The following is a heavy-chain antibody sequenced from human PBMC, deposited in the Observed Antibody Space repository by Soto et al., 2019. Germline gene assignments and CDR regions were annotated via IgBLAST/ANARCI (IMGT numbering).Heavy chain of an antibody. V-gene: IGHV1-69*02. CDR2: IIPILGIP. CDR3: ATLGAVAGTVQFDP. Sequence: QVQLVQSGAEVKKPGSSVKVSCKASGGTFSSYTITWVRQAPGQGLEWMGRIIPILGIPNYAQKFQGRVTITANKSTSTVYMELSSLRSEDTAVYYCATLGAVAGTVQFDPWGQGTLVTVSS. D-gene: IGHD6-19*01. J-gene: IGHJ5*02. CDR1: GGTFSSYT.